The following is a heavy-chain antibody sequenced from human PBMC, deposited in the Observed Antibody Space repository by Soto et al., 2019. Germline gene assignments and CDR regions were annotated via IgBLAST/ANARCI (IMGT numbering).Heavy chain of an antibody. J-gene: IGHJ4*02. CDR3: ARDQSKGYFDY. CDR2: IYHSGST. CDR1: GYSISSGYY. V-gene: IGHV4-38-2*02. Sequence: ETLSLTCAVSGYSISSGYYWGWIRQPPGKGLEWIGSIYHSGSTYYNPSLKSRVTISVDTSKNQFSLKLSSVTAADTAVYYCARDQSKGYFDYWGQGTLVTVSS.